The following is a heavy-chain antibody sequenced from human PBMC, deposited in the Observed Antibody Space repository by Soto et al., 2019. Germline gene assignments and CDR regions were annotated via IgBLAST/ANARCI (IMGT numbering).Heavy chain of an antibody. J-gene: IGHJ6*02. D-gene: IGHD1-26*01. CDR3: ARSVIVDQYYYYGMDV. Sequence: QVPLVESGGGVVQPGRSLRLSCAASGFTFSSYAMHWVRQAPGKGLEWVAVISYDGSNKYYADSVKGRFTISRDNSKNTLYLQMNSLRAEDTAVYYCARSVIVDQYYYYGMDVWGQGTTVTVSS. CDR2: ISYDGSNK. V-gene: IGHV3-30-3*01. CDR1: GFTFSSYA.